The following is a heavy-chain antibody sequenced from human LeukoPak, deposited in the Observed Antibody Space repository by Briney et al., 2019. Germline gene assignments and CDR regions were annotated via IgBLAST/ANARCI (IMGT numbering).Heavy chain of an antibody. Sequence: GGSLRLSCAASGFTFDDYAMHWVRQAPGKGLELVSGISWNSGSIGYADSVKGRFTISRDNAKNSLYLQMNSLRAEDTALYYCAKDDYGGNGLFDYWGQGTLVTVSS. CDR2: ISWNSGSI. D-gene: IGHD4-23*01. CDR3: AKDDYGGNGLFDY. J-gene: IGHJ4*02. CDR1: GFTFDDYA. V-gene: IGHV3-9*01.